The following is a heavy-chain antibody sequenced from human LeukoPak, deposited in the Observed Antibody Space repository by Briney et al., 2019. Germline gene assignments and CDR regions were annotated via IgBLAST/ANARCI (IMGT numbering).Heavy chain of an antibody. V-gene: IGHV3-23*01. CDR3: AKDRGYSHGYVPY. Sequence: GGSLRLSCAASGFTLSNFAMTWVRQAPGKGLEWVSSISDIGPNTYYAASVKGRFTISRDTSKNTLYLQMNSLRAEDTAVYYCAKDRGYSHGYVPYWGQGTLVTVSS. CDR2: ISDIGPNT. J-gene: IGHJ4*02. D-gene: IGHD5-18*01. CDR1: GFTLSNFA.